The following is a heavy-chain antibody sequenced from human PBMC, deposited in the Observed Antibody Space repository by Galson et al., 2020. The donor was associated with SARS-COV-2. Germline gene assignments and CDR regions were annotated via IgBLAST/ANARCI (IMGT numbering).Heavy chain of an antibody. V-gene: IGHV4-34*01. CDR1: GGSFSGYY. D-gene: IGHD1-26*01. CDR3: ARGQVSGSYYSYYYYGMDV. J-gene: IGHJ6*02. Sequence: LETLSLTCAVYGGSFSGYYWSWIRQPPGKGLEWIGEINHSGSTNYNPSLKSRVTISVDTSKNQFSLKLSSVTAADTAVYYCARGQVSGSYYSYYYYGMDVWGQGTTVTVSS. CDR2: INHSGST.